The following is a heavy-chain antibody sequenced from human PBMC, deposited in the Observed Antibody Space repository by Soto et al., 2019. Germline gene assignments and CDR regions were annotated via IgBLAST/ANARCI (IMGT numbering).Heavy chain of an antibody. V-gene: IGHV3-30-3*01. CDR3: ARAWYSSSWSSLYYYSGMAV. CDR1: GFTFSSYA. CDR2: ISYDGSNK. Sequence: QVQLVESGGGVVQPGRSLRLSCAASGFTFSSYAMHWVRQAPGKGLEWVAVISYDGSNKYYADSVKGRFTISRDNSKNTLYLQMNRLRAEDTAVYYCARAWYSSSWSSLYYYSGMAVWGQGTTVTVSS. J-gene: IGHJ6*02. D-gene: IGHD6-13*01.